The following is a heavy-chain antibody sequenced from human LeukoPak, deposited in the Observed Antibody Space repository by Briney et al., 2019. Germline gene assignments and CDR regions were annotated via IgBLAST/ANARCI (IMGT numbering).Heavy chain of an antibody. J-gene: IGHJ5*02. D-gene: IGHD3-10*01. CDR1: GFTVSSNY. CDR2: IYSGGST. Sequence: GGSLRLSCAASGFTVSSNYMSWVRQAPGKGLEWVSVIYSGGSTYFADSVKGRFTISRDNSKNTLYLQMNSLRAEDTAVYYCARDPRGSGSYEGLPWGQGTLVTVSS. CDR3: ARDPRGSGSYEGLP. V-gene: IGHV3-66*01.